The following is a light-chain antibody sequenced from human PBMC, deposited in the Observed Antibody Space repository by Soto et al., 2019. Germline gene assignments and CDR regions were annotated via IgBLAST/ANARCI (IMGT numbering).Light chain of an antibody. CDR1: QSFSNSY. CDR3: QQYGSSPQT. Sequence: EIVLTQSPGTLSLSPGERATLSCRANQSFSNSYSAWYQQKPGQAHRLLIYGASSRATDVPGRFSGSGSGTDFTLTISRLEPEDFAVYYCQQYGSSPQTFGQGTKVDIK. CDR2: GAS. J-gene: IGKJ1*01. V-gene: IGKV3-20*01.